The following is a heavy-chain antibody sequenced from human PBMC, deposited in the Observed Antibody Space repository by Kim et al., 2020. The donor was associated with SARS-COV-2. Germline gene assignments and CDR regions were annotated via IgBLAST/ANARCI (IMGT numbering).Heavy chain of an antibody. J-gene: IGHJ3*02. D-gene: IGHD6-13*01. CDR3: ARGYSSSWYWAFDI. Sequence: YPGAVKGRFTISRENAKNSLYLQMNSLRDGDTAVYYCARGYSSSWYWAFDIWGQGTMVTVSS. V-gene: IGHV3-13*01.